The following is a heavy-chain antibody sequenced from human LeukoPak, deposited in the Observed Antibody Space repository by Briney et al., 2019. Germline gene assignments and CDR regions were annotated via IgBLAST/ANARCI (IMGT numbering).Heavy chain of an antibody. CDR2: IYYSGST. CDR3: ASDGPHGDY. J-gene: IGHJ4*02. V-gene: IGHV4-31*03. Sequence: SETLSLTCTLSGGSISSGGYDWSWIRQHPGKGLEWIGYIYYSGSTYYNPSLKSRVTISVDTSKNQFSLKLSSVTAADTAVYYCASDGPHGDYWGQGTLVTVSS. CDR1: GGSISSGGYD.